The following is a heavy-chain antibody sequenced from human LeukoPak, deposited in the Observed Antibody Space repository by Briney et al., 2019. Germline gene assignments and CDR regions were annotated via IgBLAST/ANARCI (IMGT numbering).Heavy chain of an antibody. D-gene: IGHD2-21*02. Sequence: ASVKVSCKASGYTFTGYHMHWVRQAPGQGLEWMGWINPNSGGTNYAQRFQGRVTMTRDTSISTAYMEMSKLRSDDTAVYYCARDRAVAAINWFDPWGQGTLVTVSS. CDR1: GYTFTGYH. V-gene: IGHV1-2*02. CDR3: ARDRAVAAINWFDP. J-gene: IGHJ5*02. CDR2: INPNSGGT.